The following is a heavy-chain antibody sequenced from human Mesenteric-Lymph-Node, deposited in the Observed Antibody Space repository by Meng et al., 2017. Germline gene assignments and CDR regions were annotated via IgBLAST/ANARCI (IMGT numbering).Heavy chain of an antibody. CDR1: AESFSDNY. CDR2: INLSGSV. CDR3: ARSFHLSRYAMDV. Sequence: SETLSLTCAVYAESFSDNYCNWIRRPPGKGLEWIGEINLSGSVNYSPSLKSRVSISVDTSKSQFSLRLSSVTAADTAVYYCARSFHLSRYAMDVWGQGTTVTVSS. D-gene: IGHD3-16*01. J-gene: IGHJ6*02. V-gene: IGHV4-34*01.